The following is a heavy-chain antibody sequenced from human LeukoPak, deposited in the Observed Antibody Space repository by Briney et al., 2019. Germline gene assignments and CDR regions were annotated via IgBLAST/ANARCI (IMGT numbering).Heavy chain of an antibody. Sequence: SQTLSLTCTVSGGSISGGSYYWSWIRQPAGKGLEWIGRMYIRGSTNYNPSLKSRVTMSVDTSKNQFSLKLSSVTAADTAVYYCARMAMVRSGILFDYWGQGTLVTVSS. V-gene: IGHV4-61*02. CDR3: ARMAMVRSGILFDY. J-gene: IGHJ4*02. CDR2: MYIRGST. CDR1: GGSISGGSYY. D-gene: IGHD3-10*01.